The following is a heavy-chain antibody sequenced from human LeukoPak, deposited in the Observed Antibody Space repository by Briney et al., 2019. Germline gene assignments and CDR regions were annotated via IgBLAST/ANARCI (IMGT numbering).Heavy chain of an antibody. Sequence: PGGSLRLSCAASGLTFSSYAMSWVRQAPGKGLEWVSAISGSGGSTYYADSVKGRFTISRDNSKNTLYLQMNSLRAEDTAVCYCAKVSDYGDYHGFGYFDYWGQGTLVTVSS. D-gene: IGHD4-17*01. V-gene: IGHV3-23*01. CDR1: GLTFSSYA. CDR2: ISGSGGST. CDR3: AKVSDYGDYHGFGYFDY. J-gene: IGHJ4*02.